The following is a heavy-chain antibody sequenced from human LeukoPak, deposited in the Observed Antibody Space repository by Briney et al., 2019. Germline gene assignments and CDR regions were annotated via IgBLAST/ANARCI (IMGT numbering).Heavy chain of an antibody. Sequence: QTGGSLRLSCAASGFSFSDYGIHWVRQAPGKGLEWVAFIRFDATIKYYADSVKGRFTISRDNSKNTVYFQINSLRPEDTAVYYCARADYYFFMDVWGKGTTVTVSS. D-gene: IGHD6-19*01. J-gene: IGHJ6*03. CDR1: GFSFSDYG. CDR3: ARADYYFFMDV. CDR2: IRFDATIK. V-gene: IGHV3-30*02.